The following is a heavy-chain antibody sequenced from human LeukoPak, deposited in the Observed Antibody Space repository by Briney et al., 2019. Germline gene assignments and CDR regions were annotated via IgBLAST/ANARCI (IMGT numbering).Heavy chain of an antibody. Sequence: ASVKVSCKVSGYTLTELSMHWVRQAPGKGLEWMGGFDPEDGETIYAQKFQGRVTMTEDTSTDTAYMELSSLRSDDTAVYYCARQSTDYGGNSYFDYWGQGTLVTVSS. J-gene: IGHJ4*02. CDR1: GYTLTELS. D-gene: IGHD4-23*01. CDR2: FDPEDGET. V-gene: IGHV1-24*01. CDR3: ARQSTDYGGNSYFDY.